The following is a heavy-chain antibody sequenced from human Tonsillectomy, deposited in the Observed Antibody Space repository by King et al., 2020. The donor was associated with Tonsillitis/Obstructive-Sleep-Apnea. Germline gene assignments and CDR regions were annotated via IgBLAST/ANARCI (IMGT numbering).Heavy chain of an antibody. V-gene: IGHV1-2*02. CDR3: ASNWGSPSNFEY. D-gene: IGHD7-27*01. CDR2: INPNTGGT. J-gene: IGHJ4*02. Sequence: QLVQPGAEVKKPGASVKVSCRASGYTFTGYYIHWVRQAPGQGLEWRGWINPNTGGTNYAQKFQGRVTLTRDTSISTAYMELSRLRSDDTAVYYCASNWGSPSNFEYWGQGTLVTVSS. CDR1: GYTFTGYY.